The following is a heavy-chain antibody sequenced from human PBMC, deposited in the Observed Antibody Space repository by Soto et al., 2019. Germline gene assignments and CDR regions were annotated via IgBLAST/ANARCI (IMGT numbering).Heavy chain of an antibody. CDR1: GGILSSYA. J-gene: IGHJ5*02. D-gene: IGHD2-2*02. V-gene: IGHV1-69*01. Sequence: QVQLVQSGAEVKKPGSSVKVSCKAAGGILSSYAISWVRQAPGQGLEWMGGIIPIFGTANYAQKFQGRVTITADESTSTAYMELSSLRSEDTAVYYCARAGRGDGIVVVPAAIRGWFDPWGQGTLVTVSS. CDR2: IIPIFGTA. CDR3: ARAGRGDGIVVVPAAIRGWFDP.